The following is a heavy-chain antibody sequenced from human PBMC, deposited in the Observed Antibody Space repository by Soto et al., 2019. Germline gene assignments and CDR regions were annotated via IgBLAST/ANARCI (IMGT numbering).Heavy chain of an antibody. J-gene: IGHJ6*02. D-gene: IGHD2-2*02. V-gene: IGHV1-69*04. CDR3: ARDGGVVPAAIYYYYYYGMDV. Sequence: SVKVSCKASGGTFSSYTISWVRQAPGQGLEWMGRIIPILGIANYAQKFQGRVTITADKSTSTAYMELSSLRSEDTAVYYCARDGGVVPAAIYYYYYYGMDVWG. CDR1: GGTFSSYT. CDR2: IIPILGIA.